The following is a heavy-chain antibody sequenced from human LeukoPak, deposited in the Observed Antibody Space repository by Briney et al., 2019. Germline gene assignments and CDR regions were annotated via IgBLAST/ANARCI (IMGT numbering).Heavy chain of an antibody. D-gene: IGHD6-25*01. CDR2: IYHSGRT. CDR1: GYSISSGYY. Sequence: PSETLSLTCTVSGYSISSGYYWGWIRQPPGKGLEWIGSIYHSGRTFYNPSLKSRVTISVDTSKNQFSLKLSSVTAADTAVYYCARDRLASRKHNDAFDIWGQGTMVTVSP. V-gene: IGHV4-38-2*02. CDR3: ARDRLASRKHNDAFDI. J-gene: IGHJ3*02.